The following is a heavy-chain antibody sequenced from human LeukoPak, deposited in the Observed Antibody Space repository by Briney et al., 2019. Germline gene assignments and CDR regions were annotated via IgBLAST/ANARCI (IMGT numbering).Heavy chain of an antibody. V-gene: IGHV3-21*01. CDR1: GFTFSSYS. J-gene: IGHJ6*02. D-gene: IGHD2-15*01. CDR3: ARDVLVGGWLYGMDV. CDR2: ISSSSSYI. Sequence: NPGGSLRLSCAASGFTFSSYSMNWVRQAPGKGLEWVSSISSSSSYIYYADSVKGRFTISRDNAKNSLYLQMNSLRAEDTAVYYCARDVLVGGWLYGMDVWGQGTTVTVSS.